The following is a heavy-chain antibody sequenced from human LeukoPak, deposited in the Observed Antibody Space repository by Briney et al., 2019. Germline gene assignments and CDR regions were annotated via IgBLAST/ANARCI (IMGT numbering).Heavy chain of an antibody. CDR3: AKVSGSYYAYYFDY. CDR2: IYYSGST. J-gene: IGHJ4*02. CDR1: GGSISSSSYY. D-gene: IGHD3-10*01. Sequence: SETLSLTCTVSGGSISSSSYYWGWIRQPPGKGLEWVGSIYYSGSTYYNPSLKSRVTISVDTSKNQFFLKLSSVIAADTAVYYCAKVSGSYYAYYFDYWGQGTLVTVSS. V-gene: IGHV4-39*01.